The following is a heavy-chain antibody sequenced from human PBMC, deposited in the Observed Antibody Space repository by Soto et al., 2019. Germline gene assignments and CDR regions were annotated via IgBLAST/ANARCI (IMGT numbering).Heavy chain of an antibody. J-gene: IGHJ6*02. D-gene: IGHD2-21*02. V-gene: IGHV2-5*02. CDR2: IYWDNDK. Sequence: QITLKESGPTLVKPTQTLTLTCTFSGFSLNTGGLGVGWIRQPPGKALEWLALIYWDNDKRYSPSLKSRLTITKDTSKTQVVLTMTNMDPVDAATYYCVHSRCGGDCLQSYSSHYYYGMDVWGQGTTVTVSS. CDR1: GFSLNTGGLG. CDR3: VHSRCGGDCLQSYSSHYYYGMDV.